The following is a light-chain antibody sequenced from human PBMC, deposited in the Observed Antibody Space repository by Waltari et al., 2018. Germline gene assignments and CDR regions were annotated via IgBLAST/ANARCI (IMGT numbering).Light chain of an antibody. CDR1: QSVSRA. V-gene: IGKV3-20*01. CDR3: QHYLRLPAT. Sequence: EIVLPQSQGTLSLSPGRRATLSCRASQSVSRALAWYQQKPGQAPRLLIYGSSNRATVIPDRFSGSGSGTDFSLTISSLEPEDFAVYYCQHYLRLPATFGQGTKVEIK. J-gene: IGKJ1*01. CDR2: GSS.